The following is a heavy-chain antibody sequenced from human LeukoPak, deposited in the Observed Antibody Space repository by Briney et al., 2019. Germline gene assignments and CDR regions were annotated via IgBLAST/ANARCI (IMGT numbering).Heavy chain of an antibody. D-gene: IGHD4-17*01. CDR3: ARGVTTRRWFDP. V-gene: IGHV4-59*12. CDR1: GGSISNYY. J-gene: IGHJ5*02. CDR2: IYYSGST. Sequence: SETLSLTCTVSGGSISNYYWSWIRQPPGKGLEWIGYIYYSGSTNYNPSLKSRVTISVDTSKNQFSLKLSSVTAADTAVYYCARGVTTRRWFDPWGQGTLVTVSS.